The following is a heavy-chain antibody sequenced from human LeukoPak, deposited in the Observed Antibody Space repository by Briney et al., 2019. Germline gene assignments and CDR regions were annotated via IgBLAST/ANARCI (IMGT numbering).Heavy chain of an antibody. V-gene: IGHV5-51*01. CDR3: ARRTYFDTRHFDY. CDR2: ISPGDPEI. D-gene: IGHD3-22*01. CDR1: GYRFSRYW. J-gene: IGHJ4*02. Sequence: GESLKISCKTSGYRFSRYWIAWVRQMPGKGLEWMGIISPGDPEIRYSPSFQGQVTISADKSISTAFLQWSSLKASDTAMYYCARRTYFDTRHFDYWGQGTLVTVSS.